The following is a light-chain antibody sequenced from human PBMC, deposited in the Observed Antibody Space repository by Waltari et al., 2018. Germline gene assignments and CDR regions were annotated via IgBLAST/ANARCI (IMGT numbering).Light chain of an antibody. V-gene: IGKV3-11*01. CDR1: ESVFNY. CDR2: DTS. Sequence: EIVLTQSPVTLSLAAGERATLSCRASESVFNYLAWYQQKPGQSPRLLIYDTSKRATGIPARFSGSGYGTDFTLTINNREAEDFALYYCQQGSILPLTFGGGTKVEIK. CDR3: QQGSILPLT. J-gene: IGKJ4*01.